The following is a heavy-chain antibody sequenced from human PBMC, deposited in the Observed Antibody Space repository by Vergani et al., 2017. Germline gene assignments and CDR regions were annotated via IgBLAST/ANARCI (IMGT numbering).Heavy chain of an antibody. CDR2: INPSGGHT. J-gene: IGHJ4*02. CDR1: GYTFSNYY. Sequence: QVPVVQSGAEVKKSGASVKVSCKTSGYTFSNYYMHWVRQAPGQVLEWMGIINPSGGHTNYAQKFQGRVTMTRDTSTSTVYMELSSLRSEDTAIYYCARGDYGILTGYRYWGQGTLVTVSA. V-gene: IGHV1-46*03. CDR3: ARGDYGILTGYRY. D-gene: IGHD3-9*01.